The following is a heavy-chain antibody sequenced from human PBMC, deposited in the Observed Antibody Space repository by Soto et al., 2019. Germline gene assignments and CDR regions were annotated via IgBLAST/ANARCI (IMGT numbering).Heavy chain of an antibody. CDR3: ATGQYFDF. V-gene: IGHV3-15*01. CDR1: GFTFSNSW. J-gene: IGHJ4*02. CDR2: IKSIYNGGTI. Sequence: GXLRLSCAGSGFTFSNSWMSWVRQAPGKGLEWVGHIKSIYNGGTIEYAAPVKGRFIITRDDSRATVFLQMNSLKTEDTAVYYCATGQYFDFWGQGTQVTVSS.